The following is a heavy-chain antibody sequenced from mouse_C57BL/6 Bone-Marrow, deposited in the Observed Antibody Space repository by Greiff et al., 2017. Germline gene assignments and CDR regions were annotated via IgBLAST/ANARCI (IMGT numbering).Heavy chain of an antibody. CDR1: GYSFTDYN. V-gene: IGHV1-39*01. J-gene: IGHJ4*01. CDR2: INPNYGTT. CDR3: SRGYDYDYAMDY. Sequence: EVQLQQSGPELVKPGASVKISCKASGYSFTDYNMNWVKQSTGKSLEWIGVINPNYGTTSYNQKFKGKATLTVDKSSSTAYMQLNSLTSEDSAVYDCSRGYDYDYAMDYWDRGTAVTVSS. D-gene: IGHD2-4*01.